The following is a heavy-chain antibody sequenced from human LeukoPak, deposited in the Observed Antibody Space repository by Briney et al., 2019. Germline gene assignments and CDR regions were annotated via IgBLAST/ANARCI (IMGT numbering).Heavy chain of an antibody. CDR1: GGSINNYY. CDR3: ARGVYIAAAQYGY. J-gene: IGHJ4*02. CDR2: IYYSGTT. D-gene: IGHD6-13*01. Sequence: SETLSLTCTVSGGSINNYYWSWIRQPPGKGLEWIGYIYYSGTTNYNPSLKSRVTISVDTSKNQFSLKLNSVTAADTAVYYCARGVYIAAAQYGYWGQGTLVTVSS. V-gene: IGHV4-59*01.